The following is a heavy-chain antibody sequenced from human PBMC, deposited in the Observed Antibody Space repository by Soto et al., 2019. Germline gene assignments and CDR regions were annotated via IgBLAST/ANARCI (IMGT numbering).Heavy chain of an antibody. D-gene: IGHD3-22*01. V-gene: IGHV3-23*01. CDR2: ISGSGGST. J-gene: IGHJ4*02. CDR1: GFTFSSYA. Sequence: LRLSCAASGFTFSSYAMSWVRQAPGKGLEWVSAISGSGGSTYYADSVKGRFTISRDNSKNTLYLQMNSLRAEDTAVYYCAKDDHYYDSSGYWADYWGQGTLVTVSS. CDR3: AKDDHYYDSSGYWADY.